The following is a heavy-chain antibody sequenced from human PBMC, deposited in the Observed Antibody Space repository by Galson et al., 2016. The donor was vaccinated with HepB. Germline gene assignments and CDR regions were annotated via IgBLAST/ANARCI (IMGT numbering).Heavy chain of an antibody. V-gene: IGHV1-8*01. J-gene: IGHJ4*02. CDR1: GYTFNNYD. D-gene: IGHD6-19*01. CDR3: ARVVRYASGWYFFYN. CDR2: MNPESGNT. Sequence: SVKVSCKASGYTFNNYDINWVRQATGQGLEWMGWMNPESGNTGYAQKFQRGVTMTRNNSIDTAYLELSGLRSEDTAVYYCARVVRYASGWYFFYNWGQGTLVTVSS.